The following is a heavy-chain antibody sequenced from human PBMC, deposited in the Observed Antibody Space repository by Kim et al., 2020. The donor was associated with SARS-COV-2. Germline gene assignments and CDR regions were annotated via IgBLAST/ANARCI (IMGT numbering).Heavy chain of an antibody. J-gene: IGHJ4*02. D-gene: IGHD6-6*01. CDR2: IKEDGSEK. CDR3: ARGGRPGDY. Sequence: GGSLRLSCVASGFTFSYYWMSWVRQAPGKGLEGLAQIKEDGSEKFYVDSVKGRFTISRDNAKNSLYLQMDSLRAADTAVYYCARGGRPGDYWGQGTRVTV. V-gene: IGHV3-7*01. CDR1: GFTFSYYW.